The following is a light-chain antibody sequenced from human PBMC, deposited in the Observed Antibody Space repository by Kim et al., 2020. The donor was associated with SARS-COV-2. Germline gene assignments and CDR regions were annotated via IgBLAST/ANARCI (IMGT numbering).Light chain of an antibody. CDR1: TSDIGAYNY. Sequence: GQSITIACTGTTSDIGAYNYVSWYQHHPGKAPKLMIYDVSKRPSGVSNRFSGSKSGITASLTISGLQAEDEADYYCSSFTSSSTYVFGTGTKVTVL. J-gene: IGLJ1*01. CDR2: DVS. V-gene: IGLV2-14*03. CDR3: SSFTSSSTYV.